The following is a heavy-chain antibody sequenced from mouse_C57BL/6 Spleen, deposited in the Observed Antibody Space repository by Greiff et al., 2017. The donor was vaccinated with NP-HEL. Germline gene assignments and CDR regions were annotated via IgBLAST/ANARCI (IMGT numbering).Heavy chain of an antibody. CDR3: ARWDGYDDAMDY. D-gene: IGHD2-2*01. V-gene: IGHV7-3*01. J-gene: IGHJ4*01. Sequence: DVKLVESGGGLVQPGGSLSLSCAASGFTFTDYYMSWVRQPPGKALEWLGFIRNKANGYTTEYSASVKGRFTISRDNSQSILYLQMNALRAEDSATYDCARWDGYDDAMDYWGQGTSVTVSS. CDR1: GFTFTDYY. CDR2: IRNKANGYTT.